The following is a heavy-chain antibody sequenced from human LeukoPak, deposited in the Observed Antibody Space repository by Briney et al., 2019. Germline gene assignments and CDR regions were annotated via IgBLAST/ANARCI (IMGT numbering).Heavy chain of an antibody. CDR2: IRDKGDTYAT. J-gene: IGHJ4*02. Sequence: GGSLRLSCAASGFTPSDSAVHWVRQASGKGLEWVGRIRDKGDTYATAYAESVKGRFTISRDDSRNTAYLQMNSLKIEDTAVYYCARLDYDGSNYPISFDYWGQGTLVTVSS. V-gene: IGHV3-73*01. CDR3: ARLDYDGSNYPISFDY. D-gene: IGHD3-22*01. CDR1: GFTPSDSA.